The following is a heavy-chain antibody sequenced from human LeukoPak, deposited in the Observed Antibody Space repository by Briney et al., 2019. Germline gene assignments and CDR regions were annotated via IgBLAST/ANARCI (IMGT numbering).Heavy chain of an antibody. D-gene: IGHD2-21*02. J-gene: IGHJ4*02. CDR2: IYPGDSNT. CDR3: ARQPLVRDCGGDCEFDY. V-gene: IGHV5-51*01. Sequence: GESLKISCKGSGYSFTSYWIGWVRQMPEKGLEWMGIIYPGDSNTRYSPSFQGQVTISADKSISTAYLQWTSLKASDTAIYYCARQPLVRDCGGDCEFDYWGQGTRVSVSS. CDR1: GYSFTSYW.